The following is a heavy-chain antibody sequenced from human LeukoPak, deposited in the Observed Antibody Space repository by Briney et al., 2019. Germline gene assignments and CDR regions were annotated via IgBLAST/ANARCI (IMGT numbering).Heavy chain of an antibody. Sequence: SETLSLTCTVSGYSISRGYYWSWIRQPAGKGLEWIGRIYTSGSTNYNPSLKSRVTISVDTSKNQFSLKLSSVTAADTAVYYCARVSGYSSGWYVDYWGQGTLVTVSS. CDR2: IYTSGST. CDR1: GYSISRGYY. CDR3: ARVSGYSSGWYVDY. V-gene: IGHV4-61*02. J-gene: IGHJ4*02. D-gene: IGHD6-19*01.